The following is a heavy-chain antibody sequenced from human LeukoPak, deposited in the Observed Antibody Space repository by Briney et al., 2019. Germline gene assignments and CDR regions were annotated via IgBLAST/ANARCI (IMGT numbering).Heavy chain of an antibody. D-gene: IGHD2-15*01. CDR1: GFSFSSYY. CDR2: IKQDGSEK. Sequence: LTGGSLRLSCAASGFSFSSYYMSWVRQAPGKGLEWVANIKQDGSEKYYVDSVKGRFTISRDNPKNTLYLQMNSLRAEDTAVYYCAKGGWLDWWGQGTLVTVSS. CDR3: AKGGWLDW. V-gene: IGHV3-7*05. J-gene: IGHJ4*02.